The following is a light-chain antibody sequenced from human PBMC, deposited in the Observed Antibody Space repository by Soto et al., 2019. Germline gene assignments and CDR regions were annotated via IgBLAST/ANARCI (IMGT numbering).Light chain of an antibody. CDR3: MQSLQTPRT. CDR2: LGS. CDR1: QSLLHSNGYNY. V-gene: IGKV2-28*01. Sequence: DIVMTQSPLSLPVTPGEPASISCRSSQSLLHSNGYNYLDWYLQKPGQSLQLLIYLGSNRASGVPDRFSGSGSGTDFTLKISRVEAEDVGVYYCMQSLQTPRTFGQGTKVEIK. J-gene: IGKJ1*01.